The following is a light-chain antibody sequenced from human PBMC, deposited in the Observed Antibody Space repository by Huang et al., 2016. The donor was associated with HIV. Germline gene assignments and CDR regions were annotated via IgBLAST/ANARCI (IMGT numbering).Light chain of an antibody. V-gene: IGKV1-39*01. CDR2: AAS. J-gene: IGKJ1*01. Sequence: DIQMTQSPSSLSASVGDRITITCRASQSIDSYLNWYQQKPGRAPKLLIYAASTLQTGVPSKFSGGGSGLEFTLTVSGLQPEDFAIYYCQQTYSAPHTFGQGTKVE. CDR1: QSIDSY. CDR3: QQTYSAPHT.